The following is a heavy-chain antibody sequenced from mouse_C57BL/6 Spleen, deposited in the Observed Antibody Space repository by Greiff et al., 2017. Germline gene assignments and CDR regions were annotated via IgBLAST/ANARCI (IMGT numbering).Heavy chain of an antibody. CDR3: ARVMDLYYMDD. Sequence: VQLQQSGPELVMPGASVKMSCKASGYTFTGYYMHWVKQRPGQGLEWIGWIVPCSSSTNYNQKFKGKATFTVDKSSSTAYMLLSSLTSEDSAVLDCARVMDLYYMDDGGQGTTVT. V-gene: IGHV1-75*01. D-gene: IGHD1-1*01. J-gene: IGHJ4*01. CDR2: IVPCSSST. CDR1: GYTFTGYY.